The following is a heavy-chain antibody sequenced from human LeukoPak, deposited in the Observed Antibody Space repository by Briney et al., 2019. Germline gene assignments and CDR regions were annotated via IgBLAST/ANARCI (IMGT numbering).Heavy chain of an antibody. CDR3: ARDRDSYGENSWFDP. CDR2: INPNSGGT. V-gene: IGHV1-2*02. Sequence: GASVKVSCKASGYTFTGYYMHWVRQAPGQGLEWMGWINPNSGGTNYAQKFQGRVTMTRDTSISTAYMELSRLRSDDTAVYYCARDRDSYGENSWFDPWGQGTLVTVSS. CDR1: GYTFTGYY. J-gene: IGHJ5*02. D-gene: IGHD5-18*01.